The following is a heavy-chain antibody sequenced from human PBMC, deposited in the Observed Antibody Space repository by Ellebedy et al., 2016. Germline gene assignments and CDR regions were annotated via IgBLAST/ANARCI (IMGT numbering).Heavy chain of an antibody. V-gene: IGHV3-7*05. J-gene: IGHJ3*02. Sequence: GESLKISXAASGFTFTTYWMSWVRQAPGKGLEWVANIKQDGSEKYYVDSVMGRFTISRDNAKNSLYLQMNSLRAEDTAVYYCARCLAVRGVGGDIWGQGTMVTVSS. D-gene: IGHD3-10*01. CDR2: IKQDGSEK. CDR3: ARCLAVRGVGGDI. CDR1: GFTFTTYW.